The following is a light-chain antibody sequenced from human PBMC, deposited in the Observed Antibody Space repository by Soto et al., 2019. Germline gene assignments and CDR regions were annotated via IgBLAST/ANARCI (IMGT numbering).Light chain of an antibody. CDR1: QSLSGKY. J-gene: IGKJ3*01. V-gene: IGKV3-20*01. CDR3: QQYGGSPST. Sequence: EIVLTQSPDTLSLSPGEGARFSCRASQSLSGKYLAWYQQKPGQAPRLLIYDASRRATGIPDRFSGSGSGTDFTLTISRLEPEDFAVYYCQQYGGSPSTFGPGTKVDIK. CDR2: DAS.